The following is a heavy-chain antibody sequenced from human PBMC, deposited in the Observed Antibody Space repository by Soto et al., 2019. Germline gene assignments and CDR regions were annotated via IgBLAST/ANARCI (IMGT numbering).Heavy chain of an antibody. CDR1: GYTFTTYA. V-gene: IGHV1-3*01. Sequence: QVQLVQSGAEVEKPGASVNVSCKASGYTFTTYAMHWVRQAPGQRLEWMGWISAGNGNTKYSQKFQGRVTITRDTSASTAYMELSSLTSEDTAVYYCARVNAEFDYWGQGTLVTVSS. J-gene: IGHJ4*02. CDR2: ISAGNGNT. CDR3: ARVNAEFDY.